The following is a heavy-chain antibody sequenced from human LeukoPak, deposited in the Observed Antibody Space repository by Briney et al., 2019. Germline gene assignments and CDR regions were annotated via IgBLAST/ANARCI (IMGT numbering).Heavy chain of an antibody. Sequence: SVKVSCKASGYTFTSYGISWVRQAPGQGLEWMGGIIPIFGTANYAQKFQGRVTITADESTSTAYMELSSLRSEDTAVYYCARDEWRSNHAEANWFDPWGQGTLVTVSS. CDR1: GYTFTSYG. D-gene: IGHD3-16*01. CDR3: ARDEWRSNHAEANWFDP. V-gene: IGHV1-69*13. CDR2: IIPIFGTA. J-gene: IGHJ5*02.